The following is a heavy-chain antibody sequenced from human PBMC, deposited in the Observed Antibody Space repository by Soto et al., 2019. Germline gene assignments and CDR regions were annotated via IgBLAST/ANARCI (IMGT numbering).Heavy chain of an antibody. CDR3: ARELPAATFDI. D-gene: IGHD2-2*01. Sequence: QVQLVQSGAEVKKPGASVKVSCKASGYTFTSYAMHWVRQAPGQRLEWMGWINAGNGNTKYSQKFQGRVTITRDTSASTAYMELSRLRSEDTAVYYCARELPAATFDIWGQGTMVPVSS. V-gene: IGHV1-3*01. J-gene: IGHJ3*02. CDR1: GYTFTSYA. CDR2: INAGNGNT.